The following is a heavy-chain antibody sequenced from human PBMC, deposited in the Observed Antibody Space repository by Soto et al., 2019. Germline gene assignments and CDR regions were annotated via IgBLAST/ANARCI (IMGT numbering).Heavy chain of an antibody. J-gene: IGHJ4*02. CDR1: GFTFSSYE. D-gene: IGHD1-26*01. V-gene: IGHV3-48*03. CDR3: ARDHPGATLDY. CDR2: ISSSGSTI. Sequence: GGSLRLSCAASGFTFSSYEMNWVRQAPGKGLEWVSFISSSGSTIYYEDCVKGRFTISRDNAKNSLYLQMNSLRAEDTAVYYCARDHPGATLDYWGQGTLVTVSS.